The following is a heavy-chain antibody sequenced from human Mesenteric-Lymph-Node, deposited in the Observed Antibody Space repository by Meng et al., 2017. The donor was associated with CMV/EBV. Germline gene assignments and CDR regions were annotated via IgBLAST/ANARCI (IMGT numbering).Heavy chain of an antibody. CDR1: GFTFSSYG. D-gene: IGHD6-13*01. CDR3: AKETSRWGGWFDP. CDR2: IRYDGSNK. J-gene: IGHJ5*02. Sequence: GGSLRLSCAASGFTFSSYGMHWVRQAPGKGLEWEAFIRYDGSNKYYADSVKGRFTISRDNSKNTLYLQMNSLRAEDTAVYYCAKETSRWGGWFDPWGQGTLVTVSS. V-gene: IGHV3-30*02.